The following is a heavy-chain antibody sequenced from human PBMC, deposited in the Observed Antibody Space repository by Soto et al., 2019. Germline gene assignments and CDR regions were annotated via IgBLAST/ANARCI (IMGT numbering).Heavy chain of an antibody. CDR1: GFTFSSYA. Sequence: EVQVSESGGGLVRPGGSLRLSCAASGFTFSSYAMNWVRQAPGKGLEWVSTFDNSDGRTYYSDSVKGRFTISRDNSKNTLFLQMNSLRPEDTAVYYCAKVRDTTMDMNFDYWGQGTLVTVSS. CDR3: AKVRDTTMDMNFDY. CDR2: FDNSDGRT. J-gene: IGHJ4*02. V-gene: IGHV3-23*01. D-gene: IGHD5-18*01.